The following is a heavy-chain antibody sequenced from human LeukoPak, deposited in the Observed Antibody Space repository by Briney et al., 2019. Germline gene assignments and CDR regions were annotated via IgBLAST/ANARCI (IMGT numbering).Heavy chain of an antibody. V-gene: IGHV5-51*01. J-gene: IGHJ2*01. CDR2: IYPGDSDT. D-gene: IGHD6-13*01. CDR3: ARAIAAAPEVRYFDL. CDR1: GYSFTSYW. Sequence: GESLKISCKGSGYSFTSYWIGWVRQMPGKGLEWMGIIYPGDSDTRYSPSFQGQVTISADKSISTAYLQWNSLKASDTAMYYCARAIAAAPEVRYFDLWGRGTLVTVSS.